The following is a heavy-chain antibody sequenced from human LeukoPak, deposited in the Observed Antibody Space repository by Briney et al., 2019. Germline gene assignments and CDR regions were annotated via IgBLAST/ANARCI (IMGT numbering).Heavy chain of an antibody. D-gene: IGHD2-2*01. Sequence: ASVKVSCKASGYTFTSYAMHWVRQAPGQRLEWMGWINAGNGNTKYSQKFQGRVTITRDTSASTAYMELSSLGSEDTAVYYCARVVVYCSSTSCYEGLYGMDVWGQGTTVTVSS. CDR2: INAGNGNT. CDR3: ARVVVYCSSTSCYEGLYGMDV. V-gene: IGHV1-3*01. CDR1: GYTFTSYA. J-gene: IGHJ6*02.